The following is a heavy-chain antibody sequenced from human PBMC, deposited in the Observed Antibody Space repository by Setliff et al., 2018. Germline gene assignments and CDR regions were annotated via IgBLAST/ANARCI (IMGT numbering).Heavy chain of an antibody. Sequence: PGGSLRSSCPASESTLSSYWMSWVRRAPGKGREWVANIKQDVSEKYYVDSVTGRFTISRDNAKNSLYLKMNSLRAEDTAVYYCARAVGSSSGWYNYYYYIDVWGKGTTVTVSS. V-gene: IGHV3-7*05. CDR1: ESTLSSYW. D-gene: IGHD6-19*01. J-gene: IGHJ6*03. CDR2: IKQDVSEK. CDR3: ARAVGSSSGWYNYYYYIDV.